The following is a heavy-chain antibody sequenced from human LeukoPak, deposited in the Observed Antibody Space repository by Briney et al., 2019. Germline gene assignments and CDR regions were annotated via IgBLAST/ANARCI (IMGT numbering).Heavy chain of an antibody. V-gene: IGHV3-66*04. Sequence: GGSLRLSCAASGFTVSSNYIGWVRQAPGKGLEWVSVIYSAGTTYYADSVKGRFTISRDNSKNTLYLQMNSLRVEDTAVYYCASQSTPVLPFDIWGQGTMVTVSS. CDR2: IYSAGTT. J-gene: IGHJ3*02. CDR1: GFTVSSNY. CDR3: ASQSTPVLPFDI.